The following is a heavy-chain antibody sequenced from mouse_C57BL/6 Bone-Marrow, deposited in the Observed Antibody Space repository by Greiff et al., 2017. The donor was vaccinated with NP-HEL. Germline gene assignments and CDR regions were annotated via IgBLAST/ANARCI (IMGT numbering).Heavy chain of an antibody. J-gene: IGHJ2*01. Sequence: VQLQQSGAELVRPGASVTLSCKASGYTFTDYEMHWVKQTPVHGLEWIGAIDPETGGTAYNQKFKGKATLTVDKSSSTAYMELNSLTSEDSAVYYCAREYYFDYWGQGTTLTVSS. CDR1: GYTFTDYE. V-gene: IGHV1-15*01. CDR2: IDPETGGT. CDR3: AREYYFDY.